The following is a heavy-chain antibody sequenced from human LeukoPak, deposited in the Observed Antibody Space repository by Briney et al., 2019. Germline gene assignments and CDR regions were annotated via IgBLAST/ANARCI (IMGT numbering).Heavy chain of an antibody. CDR2: ISGSGGST. V-gene: IGHV3-23*01. D-gene: IGHD3-3*01. CDR3: AKALHESGYSYYYYYYGMDA. Sequence: PGASLRLSCAASGFTFSSYAMSWVRQAPGKELEWVSAISGSGGSTYYADSVKGRFTISRDNSKNTLYLQMNSLRAEDTAVYYCAKALHESGYSYYYYYYGMDAWGQGTTVTVSS. CDR1: GFTFSSYA. J-gene: IGHJ6*02.